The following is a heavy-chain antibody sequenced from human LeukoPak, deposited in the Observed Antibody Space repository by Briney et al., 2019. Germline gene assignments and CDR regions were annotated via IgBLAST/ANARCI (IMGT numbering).Heavy chain of an antibody. CDR1: GFTFSNYW. V-gene: IGHV3-7*01. J-gene: IGHJ4*02. D-gene: IGHD5-18*01. CDR3: ARDLAYSRLDY. CDR2: IQQDGSER. Sequence: SGGSLRLSCAASGFTFSNYWMSWVRQAPGKGLEWVANIQQDGSERYYVDSVKGRFTISRDNAENSLYLQMNSLRVEDTAFYYCARDLAYSRLDYWGQGMLVTVSS.